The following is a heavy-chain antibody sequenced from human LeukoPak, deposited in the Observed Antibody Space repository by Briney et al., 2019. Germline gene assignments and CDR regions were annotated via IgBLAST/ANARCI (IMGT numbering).Heavy chain of an antibody. CDR3: ARGPHYYDSAPRYYGMDV. D-gene: IGHD3-22*01. CDR2: INHSGST. CDR1: GGSFSGYY. Sequence: SETLSLTCAVHGGSFSGYYWSWIRQPPGKGLEWIGEINHSGSTNYNPSLKSRVTISVDTSKNQFSLKLSSVTAADTAVYYCARGPHYYDSAPRYYGMDVWGQGTTVTVSS. V-gene: IGHV4-34*01. J-gene: IGHJ6*02.